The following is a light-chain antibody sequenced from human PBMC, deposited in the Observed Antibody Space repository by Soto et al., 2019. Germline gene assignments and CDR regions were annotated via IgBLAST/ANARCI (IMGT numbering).Light chain of an antibody. CDR3: QQYYSYPWT. CDR2: AAS. J-gene: IGKJ1*01. CDR1: QGISSY. Sequence: AIRMTQSPSSLSASTGDRVTITCRASQGISSYLAWYQQKPGKAPKLLIYAASTLQSGVPSRFSGSGSGTDVTRTIGCLQSEDFATYYCQQYYSYPWTCGQETKVEIK. V-gene: IGKV1-8*01.